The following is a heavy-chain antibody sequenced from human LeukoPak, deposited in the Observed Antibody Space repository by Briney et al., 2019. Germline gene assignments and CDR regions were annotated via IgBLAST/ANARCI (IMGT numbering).Heavy chain of an antibody. CDR3: ARESFAARWD. CDR1: GFTLSRYW. V-gene: IGHV3-7*01. CDR2: IKQDGSEK. J-gene: IGHJ4*02. D-gene: IGHD6-6*01. Sequence: GRSLRLSCAASGFTLSRYWMSWVRQAPGKGLEWVANIKQDGSEKDYVDSVKGRFTISRDNAKNSLYLQMNSLPAEDTAVYYCARESFAARWDWGQGTLVSVSS.